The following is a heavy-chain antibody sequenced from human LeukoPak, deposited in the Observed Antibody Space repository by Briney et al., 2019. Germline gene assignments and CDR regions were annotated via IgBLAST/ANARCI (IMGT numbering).Heavy chain of an antibody. CDR2: ISAYNGNT. D-gene: IGHD2/OR15-2a*01. CDR1: GYTFTSYG. V-gene: IGHV1-18*01. Sequence: ASVKVSCKASGYTFTSYGISWVRQAPGQGLEWMGWISAYNGNTNYAQKVQGRVTMTTDTSTSTAYMELRSLRSDDSAVYYCARVSAMSLYYYAMDVWGQGTTVTVSS. J-gene: IGHJ6*02. CDR3: ARVSAMSLYYYAMDV.